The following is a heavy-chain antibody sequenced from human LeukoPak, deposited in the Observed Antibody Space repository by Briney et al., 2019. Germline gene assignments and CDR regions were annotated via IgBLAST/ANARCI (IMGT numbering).Heavy chain of an antibody. CDR3: ARGAYSSFDY. J-gene: IGHJ4*02. Sequence: PGGSLRLSCAASGFTFSSYSMNWVRQAPGKGREWVSSISSSSSYIYYADSGKGRFTISRDNAKNSLYLQMNSLRAEDTAVYYCARGAYSSFDYWGQGTLVTVSS. CDR2: ISSSSSYI. D-gene: IGHD6-13*01. V-gene: IGHV3-21*01. CDR1: GFTFSSYS.